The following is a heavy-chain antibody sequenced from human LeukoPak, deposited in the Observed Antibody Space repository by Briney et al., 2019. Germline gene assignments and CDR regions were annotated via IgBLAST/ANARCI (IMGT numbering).Heavy chain of an antibody. V-gene: IGHV4-59*08. J-gene: IGHJ5*02. CDR1: GGSISSYY. CDR3: ARHRKYGDYVNWFDP. D-gene: IGHD4-17*01. Sequence: SQTLSLTCTVSGGSISSYYWSWIRQPPGRGLEWIGYIYYSGSTNYNPSLKSRVTISVDTSKNQFSLKLSSVTAADTAVYYCARHRKYGDYVNWFDPWGQGTLVTVSS. CDR2: IYYSGST.